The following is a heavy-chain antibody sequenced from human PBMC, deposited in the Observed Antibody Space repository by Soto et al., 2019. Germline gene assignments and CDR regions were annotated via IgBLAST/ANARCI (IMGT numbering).Heavy chain of an antibody. CDR1: GGSISSGGYY. Sequence: PSETLSLTCTVSGGSISSGGYYWSWIRQNPGKGLEWIGYIYYSGTTNYNPSLKSRLTMSVDTSKNQFSLKLNSMTAADTAVYYCARDESATDVFDIPGQGTMVTVSS. CDR3: ARDESATDVFDI. J-gene: IGHJ3*02. CDR2: IYYSGTT. V-gene: IGHV4-31*03.